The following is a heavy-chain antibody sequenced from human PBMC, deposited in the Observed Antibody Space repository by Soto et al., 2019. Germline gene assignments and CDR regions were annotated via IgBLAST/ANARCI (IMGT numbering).Heavy chain of an antibody. CDR2: FSSTTNYI. J-gene: IGHJ4*02. CDR3: ARESEDLTSNFDY. Sequence: GTLSLSCAGAGFAFTRYNINWVRHAQGNGLECLSCFSSTTNYIYHADSMKGRFTVPRDNAKTSVYLEMNSLSAADTAVYYCARESEDLTSNFDYWGQGTLVTVSS. V-gene: IGHV3-21*01. CDR1: GFAFTRYN.